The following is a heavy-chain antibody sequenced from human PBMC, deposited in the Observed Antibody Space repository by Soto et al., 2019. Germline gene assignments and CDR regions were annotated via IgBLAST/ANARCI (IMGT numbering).Heavy chain of an antibody. CDR3: ARGRGWLQLRGPIYGMDV. CDR2: INHSGST. V-gene: IGHV4-34*01. J-gene: IGHJ6*02. CDR1: GVSFSCYC. Sequence: PSETLSLTCAVYGVSFSCYCWSGIRQRTGKGLEWIGEINHSGSTNYNPSLKSRVTISVDTSKNQFSLKLSSVTAADTAVYYCARGRGWLQLRGPIYGMDVWGQGTTVTVSS. D-gene: IGHD5-12*01.